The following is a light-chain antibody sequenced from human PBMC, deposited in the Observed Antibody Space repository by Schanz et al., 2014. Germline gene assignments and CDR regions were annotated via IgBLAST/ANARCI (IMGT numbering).Light chain of an antibody. Sequence: QSVLTQPPSVSAAPGQRVTISCTGSSSNIGAGYDVHWYQQLPGTAPKLLIFGDSNRPSGVPARFFGSKSGTSASLAITGLQAEDEADYYCCSYADGSTLIFGGGTKLTVL. CDR1: SSNIGAGYD. V-gene: IGLV1-40*02. J-gene: IGLJ2*01. CDR3: CSYADGSTLI. CDR2: GDS.